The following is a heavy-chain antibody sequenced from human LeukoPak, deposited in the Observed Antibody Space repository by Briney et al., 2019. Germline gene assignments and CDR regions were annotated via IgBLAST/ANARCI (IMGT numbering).Heavy chain of an antibody. CDR3: ARSTSGGSFSFDY. Sequence: PGGSLRLSCAAPGFTFSSYSMNWVRQAPGKGLEWVSSISSSSSYIYYADSVKGRFTISRDNAKNSLYLQMNSLRAEDTAVYYCARSTSGGSFSFDYWGQGTLVTVSS. V-gene: IGHV3-21*01. J-gene: IGHJ4*02. CDR2: ISSSSSYI. D-gene: IGHD2-15*01. CDR1: GFTFSSYS.